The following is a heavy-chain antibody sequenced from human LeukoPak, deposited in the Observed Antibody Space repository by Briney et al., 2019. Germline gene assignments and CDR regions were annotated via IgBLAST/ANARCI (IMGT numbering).Heavy chain of an antibody. CDR3: ARQKQQLVSRLGAFDI. Sequence: GESLKISCKGSGYSFTSYWIGWVRQMPGKGLEWMGIIYPGDSDTRYSPSFQGQVTISADKSSSTAYLQWSSLKASDTAMYYCARQKQQLVSRLGAFDIWGQGTMVTVSS. D-gene: IGHD6-13*01. CDR2: IYPGDSDT. V-gene: IGHV5-51*01. CDR1: GYSFTSYW. J-gene: IGHJ3*02.